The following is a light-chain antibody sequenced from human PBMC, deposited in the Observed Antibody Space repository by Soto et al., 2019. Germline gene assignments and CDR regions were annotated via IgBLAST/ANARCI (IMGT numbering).Light chain of an antibody. Sequence: EIVMTHSPATLSVSPGERATLSFSASQSVNIYLAWYQQKPGQAPRLLIFGASSRATGIPARFSGSGSGTDFNLTISSLEPEDFAVYYCQQRSNWTITFGQGTRLEIK. CDR2: GAS. V-gene: IGKV3-11*01. CDR3: QQRSNWTIT. CDR1: QSVNIY. J-gene: IGKJ5*01.